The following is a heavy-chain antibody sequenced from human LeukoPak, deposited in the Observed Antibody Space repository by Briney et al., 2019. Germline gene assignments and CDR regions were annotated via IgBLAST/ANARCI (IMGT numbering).Heavy chain of an antibody. CDR2: IYYTGST. CDR3: ARGVYSSGYYYYFDY. D-gene: IGHD3-22*01. Sequence: PSETLSLTCSVSGGSINTYYWSWIRQHPGKGLDWVGYIYYTGSTNYNPSLKSRVTISVDTSKNQFSLKLTSVTAADTAVYYCARGVYSSGYYYYFDYWGQGTLVTVSS. J-gene: IGHJ4*02. CDR1: GGSINTYY. V-gene: IGHV4-59*01.